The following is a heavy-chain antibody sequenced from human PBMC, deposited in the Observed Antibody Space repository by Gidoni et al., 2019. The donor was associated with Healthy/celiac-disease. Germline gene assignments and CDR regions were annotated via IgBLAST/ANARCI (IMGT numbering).Heavy chain of an antibody. Sequence: QLQLQASGPGLVKPSETLSLTCPVSGGSISSSCYYWGWLRQPPGKGLEWIGSSYYSGSTYYNPSLKSRVTISVDTSKNQFSVKLSSVTAADTAVYYCARINVIAVAGTWGFDPWGQGTLVTVSS. D-gene: IGHD6-19*01. CDR2: SYYSGST. CDR3: ARINVIAVAGTWGFDP. V-gene: IGHV4-39*01. J-gene: IGHJ5*02. CDR1: GGSISSSCYY.